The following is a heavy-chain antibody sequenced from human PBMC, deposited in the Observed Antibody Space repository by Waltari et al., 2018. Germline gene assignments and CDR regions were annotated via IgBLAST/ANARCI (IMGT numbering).Heavy chain of an antibody. J-gene: IGHJ6*02. V-gene: IGHV2-5*01. CDR2: IYWNDDK. CDR1: GFSLSTSGVG. D-gene: IGHD6-6*01. CDR3: AHRRKGKYSSSSYYYGMDV. Sequence: QITLKESGPTLVKPTQTLTLTCTFSGFSLSTSGVGVGWIRQPPGKALEWLALIYWNDDKRYSPSLKSRLTITKDTSKNQVVLTMTNMDPVDTATYYCAHRRKGKYSSSSYYYGMDVWGQGTTVTVSS.